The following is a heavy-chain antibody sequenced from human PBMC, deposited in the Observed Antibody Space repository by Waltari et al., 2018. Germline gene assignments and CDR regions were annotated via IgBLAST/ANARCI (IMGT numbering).Heavy chain of an antibody. CDR1: GGSFSGYY. Sequence: QVQLQQWGAGLLKPSETLSLTCAVYGGSFSGYYWSWIRQPPGKGLEWIGEINHSGSTNYNPSLKSRVTISVDTSKNQFSLKLSSVTAADTAVYYCARFSWHPGLDYWGQGTLVTVSS. CDR3: ARFSWHPGLDY. V-gene: IGHV4-34*01. J-gene: IGHJ4*02. D-gene: IGHD6-13*01. CDR2: INHSGST.